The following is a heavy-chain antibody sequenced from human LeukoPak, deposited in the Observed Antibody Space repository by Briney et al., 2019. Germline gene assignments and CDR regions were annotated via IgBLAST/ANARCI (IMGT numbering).Heavy chain of an antibody. D-gene: IGHD2-2*02. V-gene: IGHV3-23*01. Sequence: GGSLRLSCAASGFTFRSYAMSWVRQAPGKGLEWVSAIISGSGATTYYADSVKGRFIISRDNSKNTLYLEMKNLRADDTALYYRAYSPYCSSTRCYRFDYWGQGTLVTVSS. J-gene: IGHJ4*02. CDR3: AYSPYCSSTRCYRFDY. CDR2: IISGSGATT. CDR1: GFTFRSYA.